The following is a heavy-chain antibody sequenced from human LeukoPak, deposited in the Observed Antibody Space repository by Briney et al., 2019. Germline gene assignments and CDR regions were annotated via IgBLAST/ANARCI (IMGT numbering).Heavy chain of an antibody. J-gene: IGHJ4*02. CDR1: GFTFSSYW. Sequence: GGSLRLSCAASGFTFSSYWMSWVRQAPGKGLEWVGIMSNSGENTFYGEAVKGRFTISRDNSQNTLYLQMNSLRPEDTAVYYCAKGGASVTRYVDYWGQGTLVTVSS. CDR2: MSNSGENT. V-gene: IGHV3-30*18. CDR3: AKGGASVTRYVDY. D-gene: IGHD4-17*01.